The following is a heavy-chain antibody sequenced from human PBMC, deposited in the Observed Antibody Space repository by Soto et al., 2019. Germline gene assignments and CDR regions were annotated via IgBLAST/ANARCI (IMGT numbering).Heavy chain of an antibody. CDR3: ARVARDYYYYGMDV. J-gene: IGHJ6*02. V-gene: IGHV1-8*01. CDR1: GYTFTSYD. CDR2: MNPNSGNT. Sequence: QVQLVQSGAEVKKPGASVKVSCKASGYTFTSYDINWVRQATGQGLEWMGWMNPNSGNTGYAQKYQGRVTRTRNTSISTAYRELSSLRSEDTAVYYCARVARDYYYYGMDVWGQGTTVTVSS.